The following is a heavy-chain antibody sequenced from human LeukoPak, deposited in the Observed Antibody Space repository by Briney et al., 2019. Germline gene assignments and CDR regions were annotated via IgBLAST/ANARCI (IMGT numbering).Heavy chain of an antibody. CDR1: GGSISSYY. CDR3: VGTYCGGDCYAMYAFDF. CDR2: IYYNGST. J-gene: IGHJ3*01. Sequence: SETLSLTCTVSGGSISSYYWSWIRQPPGKGLEWIGYIYYNGSTNYNPSLKSRVTFSVDTSRSQFALRLSSVTAADTAVYYCVGTYCGGDCYAMYAFDFWGQGAVVSVSS. D-gene: IGHD2-21*02. V-gene: IGHV4-59*08.